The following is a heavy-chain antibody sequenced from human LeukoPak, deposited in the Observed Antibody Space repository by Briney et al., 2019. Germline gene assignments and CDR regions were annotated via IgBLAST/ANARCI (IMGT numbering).Heavy chain of an antibody. CDR2: ISGSGDNT. J-gene: IGHJ4*02. CDR3: AKTNGYYDY. Sequence: HPGGSLRLSSAASGFTFSNYGMSWVRQAPGKGLEWVSSISGSGDNTYYADSVKGRPAISRDNSKNTLYLQMDSLRVEDTAVYHCAKTNGYYDYWGRGTLVTVSS. V-gene: IGHV3-23*01. D-gene: IGHD3-22*01. CDR1: GFTFSNYG.